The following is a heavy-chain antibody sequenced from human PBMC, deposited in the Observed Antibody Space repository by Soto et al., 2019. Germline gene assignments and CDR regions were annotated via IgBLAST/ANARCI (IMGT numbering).Heavy chain of an antibody. V-gene: IGHV4-59*08. D-gene: IGHD3-10*01. CDR2: IYYSGST. CDR1: GGSISSYY. Sequence: QVQLQESGPGLVKPSETLSLTCTVSGGSISSYYWSWIRQPPGKGLEWIGYIYYSGSTNYNPSLRSRVTXXVXTXXNQCSLKLNSMTAADTAVYYCARHNYGSGSTYFDYWGQGTLVTVSS. CDR3: ARHNYGSGSTYFDY. J-gene: IGHJ4*02.